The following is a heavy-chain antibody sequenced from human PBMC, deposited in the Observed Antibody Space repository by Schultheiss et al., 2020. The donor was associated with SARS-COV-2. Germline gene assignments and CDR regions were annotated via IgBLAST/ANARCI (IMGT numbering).Heavy chain of an antibody. V-gene: IGHV3-30*03. D-gene: IGHD3-10*01. CDR3: ARDREYYYGSGAGDYFDY. J-gene: IGHJ4*02. CDR1: GGSISSSS. CDR2: ISYDGSNK. Sequence: LSLTCTVSGGSISSSSYYWGWIRQPPGKGLEWVAVISYDGSNKYYADSVKGRFTISRDNSKNTLYLQMNSLRAEDTAVYYCARDREYYYGSGAGDYFDYWGQGTLVTVSS.